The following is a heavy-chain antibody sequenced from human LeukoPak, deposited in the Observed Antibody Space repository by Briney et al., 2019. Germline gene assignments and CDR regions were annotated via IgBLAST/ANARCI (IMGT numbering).Heavy chain of an antibody. Sequence: ASVTVSCKASGYTFTSYGISWVRQAPGQGLEWMGWISAYNGNTNYAQKLQGRVTMTTDTSTSTAYMELRSLRSDDTAVYYCARAKYCSGGSCYWYNWFDPWGQGTLVTVSS. CDR3: ARAKYCSGGSCYWYNWFDP. V-gene: IGHV1-18*01. J-gene: IGHJ5*02. D-gene: IGHD2-15*01. CDR2: ISAYNGNT. CDR1: GYTFTSYG.